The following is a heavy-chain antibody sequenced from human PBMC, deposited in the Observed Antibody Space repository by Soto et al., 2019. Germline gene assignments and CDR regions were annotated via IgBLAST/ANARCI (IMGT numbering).Heavy chain of an antibody. CDR1: GGTFSSYA. CDR3: ARDGREVATIIGYYYYYGMDV. V-gene: IGHV1-69*06. D-gene: IGHD5-12*01. CDR2: IIPIFGTA. Sequence: QVQLVQSGAEVKKPGSSVKVSCKASGGTFSSYAISWVRQAPGQGIEWMGGIIPIFGTANYAQKFQGRVTSTAEKSTSTAYMELSSLRSEDTAVYYCARDGREVATIIGYYYYYGMDVWGQGTTVTVSS. J-gene: IGHJ6*02.